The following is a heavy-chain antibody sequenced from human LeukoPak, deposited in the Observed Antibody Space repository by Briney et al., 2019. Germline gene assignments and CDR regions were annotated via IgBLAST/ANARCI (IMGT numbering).Heavy chain of an antibody. CDR1: GYTFTSYD. J-gene: IGHJ4*02. CDR3: ARLNRRPIPRRGVATMVRGYNRKYYFDY. Sequence: EASVKVSCKASGYTFTSYDINWVRQATGQGLEWMGWMNPNSGNTGYAQKFQGRVTMTRNTSISTAYMELSSLRSEDTAVYYCARLNRRPIPRRGVATMVRGYNRKYYFDYWGQGTLVTVSS. D-gene: IGHD3-10*01. CDR2: MNPNSGNT. V-gene: IGHV1-8*01.